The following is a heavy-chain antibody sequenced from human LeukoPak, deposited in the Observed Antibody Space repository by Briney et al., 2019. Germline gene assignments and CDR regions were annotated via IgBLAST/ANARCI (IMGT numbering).Heavy chain of an antibody. Sequence: PSETLSLTCTVSGYSISSGYYWGWIRQPPGKGLEWIGSIYHSGSTYYNPSLKSRVTISVDTSKNQFSLKLSSVTAADTAVYYCARHGFRKVVKSAFDIWGQGTMVTVSS. D-gene: IGHD3-22*01. CDR1: GYSISSGYY. CDR3: ARHGFRKVVKSAFDI. CDR2: IYHSGST. J-gene: IGHJ3*02. V-gene: IGHV4-38-2*02.